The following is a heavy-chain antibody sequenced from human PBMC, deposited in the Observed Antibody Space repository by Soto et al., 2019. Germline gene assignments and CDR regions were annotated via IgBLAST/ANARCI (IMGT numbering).Heavy chain of an antibody. CDR1: GFTFSSYG. CDR2: ICYDGSNK. V-gene: IGHV3-33*01. J-gene: IGHJ3*02. CDR3: ARNRGSSGYYYGQGDAFDI. Sequence: QVQLVESGGGVVQPGRSLRLSCAASGFTFSSYGMHWVRQAPGKGLEWVAVICYDGSNKYYADSVKGRFTISRDNSKNTRYLQMNSLRAEDTAVYYCARNRGSSGYYYGQGDAFDIWGQGTMVTVSS. D-gene: IGHD3-22*01.